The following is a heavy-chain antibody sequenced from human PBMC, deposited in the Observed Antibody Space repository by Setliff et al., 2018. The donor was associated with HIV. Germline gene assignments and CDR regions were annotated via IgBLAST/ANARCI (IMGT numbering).Heavy chain of an antibody. V-gene: IGHV4-4*02. CDR2: IYHSGGT. Sequence: ASETLSLTCAVSGGSISSSNWWSWVRQPPGKGLEWIGEIYHSGGTNYNPSLKSRVTISLDKSKNHFSLELRSVTAADTAVYFCARDLHANFHVIEIWGPGTMVTVSS. CDR3: ARDLHANFHVIEI. J-gene: IGHJ3*02. D-gene: IGHD3-16*02. CDR1: GGSISSSNW.